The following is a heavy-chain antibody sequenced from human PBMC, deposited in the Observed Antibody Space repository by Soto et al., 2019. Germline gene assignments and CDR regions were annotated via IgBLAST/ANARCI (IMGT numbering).Heavy chain of an antibody. J-gene: IGHJ4*02. CDR3: AYRLYAGWLTGSYYDY. D-gene: IGHD7-27*01. Sequence: QITLKESGPTLVKPTQTRTLTCTFSGFSLSTSGAGVGWIRQPPPKALEWLAVVYWDDDKRYSPSLKSRLTIPQDTSKLEVVLKTTNMDPVDTATYYCAYRLYAGWLTGSYYDYWGPGTLVTVSS. CDR2: VYWDDDK. CDR1: GFSLSTSGAG. V-gene: IGHV2-5*02.